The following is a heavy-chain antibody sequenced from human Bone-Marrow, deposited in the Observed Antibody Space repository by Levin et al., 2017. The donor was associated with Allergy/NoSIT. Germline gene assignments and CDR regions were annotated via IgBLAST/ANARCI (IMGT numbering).Heavy chain of an antibody. CDR1: GFALNTSGVG. D-gene: IGHD3-9*01. V-gene: IGHV2-5*02. J-gene: IGHJ3*01. CDR3: GHISPSLTGYYAHDVFDL. CDR2: IYWDDDR. Sequence: SGPTLVKPTQTLTLTCSFSGFALNTSGVGVGWIRQPPGKALEWLALIYWDDDRRYSPSLKSRLTITRDTSENQVLLTMTNMDPVDTATYYCGHISPSLTGYYAHDVFDLWGQGTTVTVAS.